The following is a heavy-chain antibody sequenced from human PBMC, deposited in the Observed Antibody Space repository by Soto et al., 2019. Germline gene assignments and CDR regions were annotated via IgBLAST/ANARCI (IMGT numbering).Heavy chain of an antibody. Sequence: SETLSLTCTVSGGSISSYYWSWIRQPPGKGLEWIGYIYYSGSTNYNPSLKSRVTISVDTSKNQFSLKLSSVTAADTAVYYCARQVASSSDILTGYSIDYWGQGTLVTVSS. CDR2: IYYSGST. D-gene: IGHD3-9*01. CDR1: GGSISSYY. V-gene: IGHV4-59*08. CDR3: ARQVASSSDILTGYSIDY. J-gene: IGHJ4*02.